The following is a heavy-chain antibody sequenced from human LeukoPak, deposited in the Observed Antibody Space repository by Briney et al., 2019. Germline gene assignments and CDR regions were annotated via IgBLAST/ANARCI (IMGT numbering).Heavy chain of an antibody. CDR2: IYTSGST. D-gene: IGHD3-10*01. V-gene: IGHV4-4*07. CDR1: GGSISSYY. Sequence: SETLSLTCTVSGGSISSYYWSWIRQPAGKGLEWIGRIYTSGSTYYNPSLKSRVTISVDTSKNQFSLKLSSVTAADTAVYYCARGFYFGTGSNYFDYWGQGTLVTVSS. J-gene: IGHJ4*02. CDR3: ARGFYFGTGSNYFDY.